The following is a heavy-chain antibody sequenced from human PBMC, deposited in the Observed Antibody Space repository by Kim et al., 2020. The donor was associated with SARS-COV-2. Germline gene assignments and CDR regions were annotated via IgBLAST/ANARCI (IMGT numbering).Heavy chain of an antibody. CDR3: ARDLMVAVAGTDIDY. D-gene: IGHD6-19*01. CDR1: GFTFSSYS. CDR2: ISSSSSYI. V-gene: IGHV3-21*01. J-gene: IGHJ4*02. Sequence: GGSLRLSCADSGFTFSSYSMNWVRQAPGKGLEWVSSISSSSSYIYYADSVKGRFTISRDNAKNSLYLQMNSLRAEDTAVYYCARDLMVAVAGTDIDYWGQGTLVTVSS.